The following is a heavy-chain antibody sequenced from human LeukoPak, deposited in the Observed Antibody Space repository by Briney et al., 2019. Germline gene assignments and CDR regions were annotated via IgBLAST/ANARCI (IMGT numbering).Heavy chain of an antibody. D-gene: IGHD3-3*01. CDR2: ISAYNGNT. J-gene: IGHJ4*02. Sequence: ASVKVSCKASGYTFTSYGISWVRQAPGQGLEWMGWISAYNGNTNYAQKLQGRVTMTTDTSTSTAYMELRSLRSDDTAVYYCARDGTPYYDFWSGYYHRFDYWGQGTLVTVSS. CDR3: ARDGTPYYDFWSGYYHRFDY. CDR1: GYTFTSYG. V-gene: IGHV1-18*01.